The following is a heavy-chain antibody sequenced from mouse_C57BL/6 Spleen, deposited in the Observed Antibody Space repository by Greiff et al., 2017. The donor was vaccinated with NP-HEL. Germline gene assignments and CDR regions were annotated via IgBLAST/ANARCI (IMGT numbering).Heavy chain of an antibody. CDR1: GYSITSGYY. V-gene: IGHV3-6*01. CDR2: ISYDGSN. Sequence: EVKLMESGPGLVKPSQSLSLTCSVTGYSITSGYYWNWIRQFPGNKLEWMGYISYDGSNNYNPSLKNRISITRDTSKNQFFLKLNSVTTEDTATYYCARDDYSNSAWFAYWGQGTLVTVSA. J-gene: IGHJ3*01. CDR3: ARDDYSNSAWFAY. D-gene: IGHD2-5*01.